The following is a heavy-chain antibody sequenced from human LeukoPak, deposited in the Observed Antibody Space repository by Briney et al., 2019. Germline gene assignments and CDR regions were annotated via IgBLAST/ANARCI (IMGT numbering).Heavy chain of an antibody. CDR1: GDSVTSNDAA. CDR2: TYYRSKWYN. J-gene: IGHJ3*02. CDR3: VSSWYRAFDI. Sequence: SSQTLSLTCAISGDSVTSNDAARNWIRQSPSRGLEWLGRTYYRSKWYNDYAVFVKSRITINPDTSKNQFSLHLDSVTPEDTAVYYCVSSWYRAFDIWGQGTMVTVSS. D-gene: IGHD6-13*01. V-gene: IGHV6-1*01.